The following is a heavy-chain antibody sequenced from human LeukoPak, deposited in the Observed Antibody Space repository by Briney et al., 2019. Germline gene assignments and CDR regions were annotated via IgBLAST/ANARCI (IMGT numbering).Heavy chain of an antibody. CDR1: GGSFSGYY. CDR3: ARGLGYSSSWCDY. CDR2: INHSGST. Sequence: PSETLSLTCAVYGGSFSGYYWSWIRQSPGKGLEWIGEINHSGSTNYNPSLKSRVTISVDTSKNQFSLKLSSVTAADTAVYYCARGLGYSSSWCDYWGQGTLVTVSS. D-gene: IGHD6-13*01. J-gene: IGHJ4*02. V-gene: IGHV4-34*01.